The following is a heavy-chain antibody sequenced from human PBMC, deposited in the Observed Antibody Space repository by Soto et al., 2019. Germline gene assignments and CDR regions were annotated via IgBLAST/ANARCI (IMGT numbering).Heavy chain of an antibody. Sequence: QVQLVQSGAEVKKPGASVKVSCKASGHTFTSYDINWVRQATGQGLEWMAWMNPNSGNTGYAQKFQGRVTMTRNTSISTVYMELSSLRSEDTAVYYCARGLRGRMGITNDYWGQGTLVTVFS. J-gene: IGHJ4*02. CDR1: GHTFTSYD. CDR2: MNPNSGNT. V-gene: IGHV1-8*01. CDR3: ARGLRGRMGITNDY. D-gene: IGHD3-22*01.